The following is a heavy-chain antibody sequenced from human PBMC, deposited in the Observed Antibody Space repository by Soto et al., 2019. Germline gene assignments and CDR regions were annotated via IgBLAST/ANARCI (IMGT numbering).Heavy chain of an antibody. CDR3: ARLSDSYGFRE. CDR2: ISGSGGST. Sequence: GGSLRLSCAASGFTFSSYAMSWVRQAPGKGLEWVSAISGSGGSTYYADSVKGRFTISRDNSKNTLYLQMNSLKASDTAMYYCARLSDSYGFREWGQGTLVTVSS. CDR1: GFTFSSYA. J-gene: IGHJ4*02. V-gene: IGHV3-23*01. D-gene: IGHD5-18*01.